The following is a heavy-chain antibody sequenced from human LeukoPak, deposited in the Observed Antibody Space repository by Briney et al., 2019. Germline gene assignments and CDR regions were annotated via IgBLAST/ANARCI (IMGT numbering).Heavy chain of an antibody. CDR2: IYSDGTT. Sequence: GGSLRLSCAVSGFSVSRNYMSWVRQAPGKGLEWVSLIYSDGTTYYADSVKGRFTISKDNSKNTLYLQMNSLRSEDTAIYYCARDFGDSERGFDYWGQGTPVTVSS. D-gene: IGHD4-17*01. CDR1: GFSVSRNY. CDR3: ARDFGDSERGFDY. J-gene: IGHJ4*02. V-gene: IGHV3-53*01.